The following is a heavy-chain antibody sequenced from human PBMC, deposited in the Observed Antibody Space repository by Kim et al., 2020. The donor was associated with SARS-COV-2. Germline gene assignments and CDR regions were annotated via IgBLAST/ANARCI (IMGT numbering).Heavy chain of an antibody. D-gene: IGHD6-19*01. V-gene: IGHV3-53*01. Sequence: YADSVRGRFTISRDNSEKTLYLPMNSLRVEDTVGYYCSRGPIAVYASGLDVWGQGTTVTVSS. J-gene: IGHJ6*02. CDR3: SRGPIAVYASGLDV.